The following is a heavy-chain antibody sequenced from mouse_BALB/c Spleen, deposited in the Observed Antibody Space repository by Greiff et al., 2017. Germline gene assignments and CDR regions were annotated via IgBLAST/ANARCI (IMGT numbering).Heavy chain of an antibody. D-gene: IGHD3-3*01. CDR2: IYPGSGST. J-gene: IGHJ2*01. V-gene: IGHV1S22*01. Sequence: LQQPGSELVRPGASVKLSCKASGYTFTSYWMHWVKQRPGQGLEWIGNIYPGSGSTNYDEKFKSKATLTVDTSSSTAYMQLSSLTSEDSAVYFCARSGTLDYWGQGTTLTVSS. CDR1: GYTFTSYW. CDR3: ARSGTLDY.